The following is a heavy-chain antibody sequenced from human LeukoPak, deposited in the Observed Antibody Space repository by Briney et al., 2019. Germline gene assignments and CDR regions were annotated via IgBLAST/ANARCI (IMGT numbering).Heavy chain of an antibody. Sequence: SETLSLTCAVYGGSFSGYYWSWIRQPPGKGLEWIGEINHSGSTNYNPSLKSRVTISVDTSKNQFSLKLSSVTAADTAVYYCARLLLWFGDGEAFDIWGQGTMVTVSS. V-gene: IGHV4-34*01. CDR1: GGSFSGYY. CDR3: ARLLLWFGDGEAFDI. CDR2: INHSGST. J-gene: IGHJ3*02. D-gene: IGHD3-10*01.